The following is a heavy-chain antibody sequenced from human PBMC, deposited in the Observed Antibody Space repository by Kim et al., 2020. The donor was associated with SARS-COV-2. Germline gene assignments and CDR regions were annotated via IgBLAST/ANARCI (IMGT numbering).Heavy chain of an antibody. V-gene: IGHV5-51*01. CDR3: ARAAEDYYYYYGMDV. D-gene: IGHD2-15*01. Sequence: PSFQGQVTISADKSISTAYLQWSSLKASDTAMYYCARAAEDYYYYYGMDVWGQGTTVTVSS. J-gene: IGHJ6*02.